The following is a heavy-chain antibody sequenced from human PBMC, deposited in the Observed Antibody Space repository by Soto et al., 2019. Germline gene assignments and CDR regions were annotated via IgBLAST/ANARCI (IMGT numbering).Heavy chain of an antibody. CDR3: AKTITIPPSEDSTGRGALIDH. V-gene: IGHV3-30*18. CDR1: GFRFSAFG. CDR2: VSNDGRSE. Sequence: QVQLVESGGGAVQPGRSLTLSCAASGFRFSAFGMHWVRQAPGKGLEWEAVVSNDGRSEHYADSVKGRFTISRDNSKNTLSLQMNGLRPDDTALYYCAKTITIPPSEDSTGRGALIDHWGRGARVIVSS. D-gene: IGHD2-8*02. J-gene: IGHJ4*02.